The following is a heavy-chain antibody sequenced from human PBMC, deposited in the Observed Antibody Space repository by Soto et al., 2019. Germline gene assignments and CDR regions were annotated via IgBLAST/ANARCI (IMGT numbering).Heavy chain of an antibody. CDR3: ARGRGYSYGLDP. J-gene: IGHJ5*02. D-gene: IGHD5-18*01. V-gene: IGHV4-30-4*08. CDR2: ISYSGTT. CDR1: GGAISGRGYS. Sequence: SETLSLTCAVSGGAISGRGYSCSWIRQPPGEGLEWIGFISYSGTTSYSPSLKSRVAISLDTSKNQFSLSLNFVTAADTAVYYCARGRGYSYGLDPWGQGSLVTVSS.